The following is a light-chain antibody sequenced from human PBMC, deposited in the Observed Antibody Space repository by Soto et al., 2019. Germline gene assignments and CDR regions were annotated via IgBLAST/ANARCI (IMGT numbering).Light chain of an antibody. V-gene: IGKV1-5*03. J-gene: IGKJ1*01. CDR3: QHYNSYSEA. CDR2: KAS. CDR1: QTISSW. Sequence: DIRMTQSPSTLSGSVGDRVTITCRASQTISSWLAWYQQKPGKAPKLLIYKASTLKSGAPSRFSGSGSGTEFTLTISSLQPDDFATYYCQHYNSYSEAFGQGTKVDIK.